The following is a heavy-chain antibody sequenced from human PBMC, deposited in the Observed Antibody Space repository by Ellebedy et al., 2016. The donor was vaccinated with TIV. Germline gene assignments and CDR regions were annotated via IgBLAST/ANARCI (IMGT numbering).Heavy chain of an antibody. CDR1: GGSISSNNW. D-gene: IGHD4-11*01. J-gene: IGHJ3*02. V-gene: IGHV4-4*02. CDR3: ARDLTAYRVEAFDI. Sequence: GSLRLXXAVSGGSISSNNWWSWVRQAPGKGLEWIGEIYHSGNTNYNASLKSRVTMSIDNSKNQFSLKLHSVTAADTAVYYCARDLTAYRVEAFDIWGQGTMVTVSS. CDR2: IYHSGNT.